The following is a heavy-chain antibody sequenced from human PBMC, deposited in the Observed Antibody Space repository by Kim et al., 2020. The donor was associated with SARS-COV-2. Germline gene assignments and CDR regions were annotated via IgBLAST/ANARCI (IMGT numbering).Heavy chain of an antibody. Sequence: DYEVSVKSRITINPDTSKNQFSLQLNSVTPEDTAVYYCAKTGDPMYYFDYWGQGTLVTVSS. J-gene: IGHJ4*02. V-gene: IGHV6-1*01. CDR3: AKTGDPMYYFDY. D-gene: IGHD4-17*01.